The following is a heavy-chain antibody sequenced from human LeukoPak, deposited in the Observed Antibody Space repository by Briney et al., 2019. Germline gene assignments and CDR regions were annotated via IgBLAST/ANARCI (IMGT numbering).Heavy chain of an antibody. J-gene: IGHJ3*02. CDR1: GGSFSGYY. D-gene: IGHD1-14*01. Sequence: SETLSLTCAVYGGSFSGYYWSWIRQPPGKGLEWIGEINQSGSINYNPSLMSRVTISIDTSQAKNHFSLKLSSVTSAGRGVYYCARVPPARMDSFDIWGQGTVVTVSS. CDR3: ARVPPARMDSFDI. CDR2: INQSGSI. V-gene: IGHV4-34*01.